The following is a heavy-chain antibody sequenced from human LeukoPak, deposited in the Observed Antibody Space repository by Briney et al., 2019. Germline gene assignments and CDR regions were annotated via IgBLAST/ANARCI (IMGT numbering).Heavy chain of an antibody. CDR3: ATMTNPPYYYYYMDV. CDR1: GGSISSGGYY. V-gene: IGHV4-31*03. D-gene: IGHD1-14*01. J-gene: IGHJ6*03. CDR2: IYYSGST. Sequence: PSETLSLTCTVSGGSISSGGYYWSWIRQHPGQGLEWIGYIYYSGSTYYNPSLKSRVTVSVDTSKNQFSLKLSSVTAADTAVYYCATMTNPPYYYYYMDVWGKGTTVTVSS.